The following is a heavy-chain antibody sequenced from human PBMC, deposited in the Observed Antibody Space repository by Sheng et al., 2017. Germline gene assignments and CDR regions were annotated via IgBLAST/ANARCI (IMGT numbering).Heavy chain of an antibody. Sequence: EVQLVESGGGLIQPGGSLRLSCAASGFTVSSNYMSWVRQAPGKGLEWVSVIYSGGSTYYADSVKGRFTISRDNSKNTLYLQMNSLRAEDTAVYYCARTLYSGSYYFDYWGRGNPGHRLL. CDR2: IYSGGST. J-gene: IGHJ4*02. D-gene: IGHD1-26*01. CDR1: GFTVSSNY. V-gene: IGHV3-53*01. CDR3: ARTLYSGSYYFDY.